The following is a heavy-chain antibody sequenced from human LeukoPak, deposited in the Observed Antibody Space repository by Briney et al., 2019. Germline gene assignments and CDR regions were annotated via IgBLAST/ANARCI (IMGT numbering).Heavy chain of an antibody. CDR2: ISHDGII. Sequence: PGGSLRLSCETAGFTFSSYLMHWVRRTPGKGRVWVSRISHDGIISYADSVKGRFTISRDNAKNTLILQMNSLRVEDTAVYYCARDWVYKIDYWGRGTLVTVSS. J-gene: IGHJ4*02. CDR1: GFTFSSYL. D-gene: IGHD5-24*01. V-gene: IGHV3-74*01. CDR3: ARDWVYKIDY.